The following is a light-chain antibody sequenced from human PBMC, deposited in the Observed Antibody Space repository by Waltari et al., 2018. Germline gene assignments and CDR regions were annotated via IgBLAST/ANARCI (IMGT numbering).Light chain of an antibody. Sequence: ETVLTQSPVTLSLSPGEGATLSCKASQSVGSSFAWYQQKPGQAPRLLRYNASNRAAGIPARFSGSGSGTDFTLTISSLEPEDFAVYYCQQRSNWNTFGQGTKLEIK. CDR3: QQRSNWNT. J-gene: IGKJ2*01. CDR1: QSVGSS. V-gene: IGKV3-11*01. CDR2: NAS.